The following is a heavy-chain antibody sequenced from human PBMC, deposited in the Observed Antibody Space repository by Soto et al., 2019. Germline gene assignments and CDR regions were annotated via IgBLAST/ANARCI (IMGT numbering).Heavy chain of an antibody. D-gene: IGHD3-10*01. J-gene: IGHJ6*02. V-gene: IGHV3-23*01. Sequence: EVHLLESGGGLVQPGGSLRLSCAASGFTFSNNPMRWVRQAPGKGLEWVSTISHSGASTYYADSVKGRFTISRDNSKNTLYLQMSGLRAEDTAVYYCAKDLFEWFGESSSYYYGMDVWGQGTTVTVSS. CDR1: GFTFSNNP. CDR3: AKDLFEWFGESSSYYYGMDV. CDR2: ISHSGAST.